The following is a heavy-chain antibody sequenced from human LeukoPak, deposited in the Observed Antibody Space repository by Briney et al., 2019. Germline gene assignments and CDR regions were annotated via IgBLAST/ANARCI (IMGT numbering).Heavy chain of an antibody. D-gene: IGHD1-1*01. Sequence: GGSLRLSCAASGFTVSSNYMSWVRQAPGKGLEWVSVIYSGGSTYYADSVKGRFTISRDNSKNTLYLQMNSLRAEDTAVYYCARETTDPTNYYYYYGMDAWGQGTTVTVSS. CDR1: GFTVSSNY. V-gene: IGHV3-53*01. CDR3: ARETTDPTNYYYYYGMDA. J-gene: IGHJ6*02. CDR2: IYSGGST.